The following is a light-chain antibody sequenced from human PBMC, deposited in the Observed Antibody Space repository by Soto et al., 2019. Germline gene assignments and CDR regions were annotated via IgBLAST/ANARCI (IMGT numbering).Light chain of an antibody. V-gene: IGKV3-20*01. CDR2: GAS. J-gene: IGKJ2*01. CDR3: QQYGGSPPYT. Sequence: EIVLTQSPGTLSSSPGERATLSCRASQSVSSSYLAWYQQQPGQAPRLLIYGASSRATGIPDRFSGSGSGTDFTLTISRLQPEDFAVYFCQQYGGSPPYTFGQGTKLEI. CDR1: QSVSSSY.